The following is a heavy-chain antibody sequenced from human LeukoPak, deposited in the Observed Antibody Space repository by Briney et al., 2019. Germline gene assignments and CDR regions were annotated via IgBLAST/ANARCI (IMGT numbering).Heavy chain of an antibody. Sequence: GGSLRLSCAASGFTFDDYAMHWVRHAPGKGLEWVSGISWNSGSIGYADSVKGRFTISRDNAKNSLYLQMNSLRAEDMALYYCAKDQGYNWNYAGYFDYWGQGTLVTVSS. J-gene: IGHJ4*02. CDR1: GFTFDDYA. D-gene: IGHD1-7*01. CDR2: ISWNSGSI. V-gene: IGHV3-9*03. CDR3: AKDQGYNWNYAGYFDY.